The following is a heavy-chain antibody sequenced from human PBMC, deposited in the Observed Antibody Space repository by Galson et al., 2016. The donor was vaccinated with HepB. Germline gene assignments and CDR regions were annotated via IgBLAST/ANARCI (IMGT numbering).Heavy chain of an antibody. D-gene: IGHD6-19*01. CDR3: ARERDSSGWFRGWYFDL. J-gene: IGHJ2*01. CDR1: GGSISSYY. V-gene: IGHV4-59*01. Sequence: SETLSLTCTVPGGSISSYYWSWIRQPPGKELEWIGYIYYSGTTDNNPSLKSRVSMSVDTSKRKISLKLSSVTAADTAVYYCARERDSSGWFRGWYFDLWGRGTLVTVSS. CDR2: IYYSGTT.